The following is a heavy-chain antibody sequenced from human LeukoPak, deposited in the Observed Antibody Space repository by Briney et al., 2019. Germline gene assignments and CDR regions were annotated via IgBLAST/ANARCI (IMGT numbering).Heavy chain of an antibody. J-gene: IGHJ5*02. D-gene: IGHD6-13*01. Sequence: GASVKVSCKASGGTFSSYAISWVRQAPGQGLEWMGRIIPILGIANYAQKFQGRVTITADESTSTAYMELSSLRSEDTAVYYCARGTPGIAAAYNWFDPWGQGTLVTVSS. V-gene: IGHV1-69*04. CDR1: GGTFSSYA. CDR2: IIPILGIA. CDR3: ARGTPGIAAAYNWFDP.